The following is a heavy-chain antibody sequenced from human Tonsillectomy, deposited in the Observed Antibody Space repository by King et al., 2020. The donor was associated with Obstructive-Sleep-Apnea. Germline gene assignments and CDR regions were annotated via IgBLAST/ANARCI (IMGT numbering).Heavy chain of an antibody. CDR2: TSHDGSTQ. Sequence: QVQLVESGGGVVQPGRSLRLSCAASGFTFRSYGMHWVRQAPGRGLEWVAVTSHDGSTQYSADSVKGRFTISRDNSKSTLYLQMNSLRAEDTAVYYCVKDYSSYDLYYGMDVWGQGTTVTASS. V-gene: IGHV3-30*18. CDR1: GFTFRSYG. CDR3: VKDYSSYDLYYGMDV. J-gene: IGHJ6*02. D-gene: IGHD2-2*01.